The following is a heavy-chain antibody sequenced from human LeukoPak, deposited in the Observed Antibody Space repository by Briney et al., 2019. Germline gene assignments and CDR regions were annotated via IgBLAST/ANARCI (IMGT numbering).Heavy chain of an antibody. D-gene: IGHD6-6*01. J-gene: IGHJ4*02. CDR2: IYHSGST. V-gene: IGHV4-4*02. CDR1: GGSISSSNW. CDR3: VRGEAARGGWGDYFDY. Sequence: SETLSLTCAVSGGSISSSNWWSWVRQPPGKGLEWIGEIYHSGSTNYNPSLKSGVTISVDTSKNQFSLKLSSVTAGDTGVYYCVRGEAARGGWGDYFDYWGQGTLVTVSS.